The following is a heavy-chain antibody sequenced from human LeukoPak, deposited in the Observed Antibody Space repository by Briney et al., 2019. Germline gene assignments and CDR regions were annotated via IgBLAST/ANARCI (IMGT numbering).Heavy chain of an antibody. CDR3: ARGQYSSGTWDYYYGMDV. CDR2: IYYSGST. CDR1: GGSISSYY. Sequence: SETLSLTCTVSGGSISSYYWSWIRQPPGKGLEWIGYIYYSGSTNYNPSLKSRVTISVDTSKNQFSLKLSSVTAADTAVYYCARGQYSSGTWDYYYGMDVWGQGTTVTVSS. J-gene: IGHJ6*02. D-gene: IGHD3-22*01. V-gene: IGHV4-59*08.